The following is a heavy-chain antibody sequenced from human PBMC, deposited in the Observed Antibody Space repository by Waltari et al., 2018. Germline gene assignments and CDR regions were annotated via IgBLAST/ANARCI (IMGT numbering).Heavy chain of an antibody. CDR2: VHSRGSKA. D-gene: IGHD1-26*01. J-gene: IGHJ4*02. Sequence: EVQLLASGGGLIKPGGPLRLPCSASGFTFTNYATYTLTQALGKGRGCVSSVHSRGSKAYYEYSVKGRFNISKDNSKNTVYREVNSLRVEETATYSCAKRGGTGTVAVGGIHCDHWGQGTLVTVSS. CDR3: AKRGGTGTVAVGGIHCDH. V-gene: IGHV3-23*05. CDR1: GFTFTNYA.